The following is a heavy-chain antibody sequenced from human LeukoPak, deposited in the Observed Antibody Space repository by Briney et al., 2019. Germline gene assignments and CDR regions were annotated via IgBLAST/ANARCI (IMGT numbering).Heavy chain of an antibody. CDR1: GYTFTGYY. D-gene: IGHD3-10*01. CDR3: ARDYYYGSGNYYLVPDV. J-gene: IGHJ6*02. CDR2: INPNSGGT. Sequence: ASVKVSCKASGYTFTGYYMHWVRQAPGQGLEWMGWINPNSGGTNYAQKFQGRVTMTRDTSISTTYMELSRLRSDDTAVYYCARDYYYGSGNYYLVPDVWGQGTTVTVSS. V-gene: IGHV1-2*02.